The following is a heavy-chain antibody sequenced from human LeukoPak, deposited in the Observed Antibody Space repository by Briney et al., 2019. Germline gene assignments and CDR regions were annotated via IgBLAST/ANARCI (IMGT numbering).Heavy chain of an antibody. D-gene: IGHD5-18*01. CDR2: IYSSGST. CDR3: ARDGGYSYSYYYYMDV. J-gene: IGHJ6*03. V-gene: IGHV4-61*02. Sequence: SETLSLTCTVSGGSISSGNYYWSWIRQPAGKGLEWIGRIYSSGSTNYNPSLKSRVTISVDTSKNQFSLKLTSVTAADTAVYYRARDGGYSYSYYYYMDVWGKGTTVTVSS. CDR1: GGSISSGNYY.